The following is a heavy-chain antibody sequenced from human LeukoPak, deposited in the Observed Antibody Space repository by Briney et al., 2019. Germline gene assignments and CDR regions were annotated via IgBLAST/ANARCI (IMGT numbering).Heavy chain of an antibody. V-gene: IGHV3-23*01. CDR1: GFTFSSYA. CDR2: ISGSDAGT. J-gene: IGHJ4*02. CDR3: AKGVVVVAAKYYFDY. Sequence: GGSLRLSCAASGFTFSSYAMSWVRQAPGKGLEWVSAISGSDAGTYSADSVQGRFTISRDNSKNTLYLQMNSLRAEDTAVYYCAKGVVVVAAKYYFDYWGQGTLVTVSS. D-gene: IGHD2-15*01.